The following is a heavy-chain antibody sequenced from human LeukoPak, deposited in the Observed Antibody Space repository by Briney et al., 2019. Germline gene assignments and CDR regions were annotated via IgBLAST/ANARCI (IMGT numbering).Heavy chain of an antibody. CDR1: GYTFTSYY. V-gene: IGHV1-46*01. CDR3: ARESIAVAGYHFDY. D-gene: IGHD6-19*01. Sequence: ASVKVSCKASGYTFTSYYMHWARQAPGQGLEWMGIINPSGGSTSYAQKFQGRVTISVDTSKNQFSLKLNSVTAADTAVYYCARESIAVAGYHFDYWGQGTLVTVSS. J-gene: IGHJ4*02. CDR2: INPSGGST.